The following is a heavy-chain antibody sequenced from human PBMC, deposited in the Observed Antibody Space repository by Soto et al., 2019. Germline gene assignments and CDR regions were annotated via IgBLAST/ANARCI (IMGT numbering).Heavy chain of an antibody. V-gene: IGHV3-30-3*01. CDR3: ARDQLYVDTAMADAFDI. Sequence: GGSLRLSCAASGFTFSSYAMHWVRQAPGKGLEWVAVISYDGSNKYYADSVKGRFTISRDNSKNTLYLQMNSLRAEDTAVYYCARDQLYVDTAMADAFDIWGQGTMVTVSS. CDR1: GFTFSSYA. J-gene: IGHJ3*02. D-gene: IGHD5-18*01. CDR2: ISYDGSNK.